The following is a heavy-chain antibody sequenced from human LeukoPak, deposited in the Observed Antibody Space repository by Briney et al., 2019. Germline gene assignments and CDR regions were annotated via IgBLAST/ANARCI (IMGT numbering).Heavy chain of an antibody. V-gene: IGHV4-59*01. CDR2: IYYSGST. J-gene: IGHJ4*02. CDR3: ARGSSAEAGTGIDY. CDR1: GGSISSYY. Sequence: SETLSLTCTVSGGSISSYYWSWIRQPPGKGLEWIGYIYYSGSTNYNPSLKSRVTISVDTSKNQFSLKLSSVTAADTAVYYCARGSSAEAGTGIDYWGQGTLVTVSS. D-gene: IGHD6-19*01.